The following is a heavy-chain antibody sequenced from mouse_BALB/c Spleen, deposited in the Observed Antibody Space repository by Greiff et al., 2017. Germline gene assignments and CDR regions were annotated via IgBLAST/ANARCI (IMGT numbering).Heavy chain of an antibody. D-gene: IGHD2-4*01. Sequence: DVKLVESGGGLVQPGGSRKLSCAASGFTFSSFGMHWVRQAPEKGLEWVAYISSGSSTIYYADTVKGRFTISRDNPKNTLFLQMTSLRSEDTAMYYCARAPIYYDYDGAMDYWGQGTSVTVSS. CDR2: ISSGSSTI. CDR1: GFTFSSFG. V-gene: IGHV5-17*02. CDR3: ARAPIYYDYDGAMDY. J-gene: IGHJ4*01.